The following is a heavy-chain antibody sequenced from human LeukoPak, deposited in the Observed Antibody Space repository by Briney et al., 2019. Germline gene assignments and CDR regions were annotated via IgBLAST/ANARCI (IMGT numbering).Heavy chain of an antibody. CDR3: ARDPLTGYSSGWYVY. CDR1: GYTFTGYY. V-gene: IGHV1-2*02. J-gene: IGHJ4*02. D-gene: IGHD6-19*01. Sequence: GASVKVSCKASGYTFTGYYMHWVRQAPGQGLEWMGWINPNSGGTNYAQKFQGRVTMTRDTSISTAYMELSRLRSDDTAVYYCARDPLTGYSSGWYVYWGQGTLVTVSS. CDR2: INPNSGGT.